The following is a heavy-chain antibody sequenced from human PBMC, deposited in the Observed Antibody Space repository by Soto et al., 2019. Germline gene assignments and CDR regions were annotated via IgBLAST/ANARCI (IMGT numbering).Heavy chain of an antibody. Sequence: SLKVSCKASGVTFSSYAISWVRQAPGQGLEWMGGIIPIFGTANYAQKFQGRVTITADESTSTAYMELSSLRSEDTAVYYCARGGAAAGDSYWGQGTLVTVSS. D-gene: IGHD6-13*01. CDR1: GVTFSSYA. CDR2: IIPIFGTA. J-gene: IGHJ4*02. CDR3: ARGGAAAGDSY. V-gene: IGHV1-69*13.